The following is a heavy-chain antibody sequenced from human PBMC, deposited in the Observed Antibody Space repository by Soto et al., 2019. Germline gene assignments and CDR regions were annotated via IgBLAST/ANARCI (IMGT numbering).Heavy chain of an antibody. CDR1: SITVSTYA. Sequence: HPGGSLRLSCAASSITVSTYAMHWVRQAPGKGLEWVAVISYDGSYKYYADSVKGRFTISRDNSKSTLYLQLNSLRVEDTALYYCARAYDRRMRRGYTYGVEYGMDVWGQGATVTVSS. J-gene: IGHJ6*02. CDR2: ISYDGSYK. V-gene: IGHV3-30*04. D-gene: IGHD5-18*01. CDR3: ARAYDRRMRRGYTYGVEYGMDV.